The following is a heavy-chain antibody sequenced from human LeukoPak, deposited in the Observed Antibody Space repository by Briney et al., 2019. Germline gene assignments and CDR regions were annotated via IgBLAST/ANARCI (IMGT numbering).Heavy chain of an antibody. Sequence: GGSLRLSCAASGFTFSSYWMHWVRQAPGKGLVWVSRINSDGSSTSYADSVKGRFTTSRDNAKNTLYLQMNSLRAEDTAVYYCASLTNYDFWSGTVDYWGQGTLVTVSS. D-gene: IGHD3-3*01. CDR3: ASLTNYDFWSGTVDY. CDR2: INSDGSST. CDR1: GFTFSSYW. V-gene: IGHV3-74*01. J-gene: IGHJ4*02.